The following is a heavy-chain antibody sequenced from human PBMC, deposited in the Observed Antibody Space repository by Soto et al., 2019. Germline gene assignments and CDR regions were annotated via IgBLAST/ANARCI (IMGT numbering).Heavy chain of an antibody. D-gene: IGHD3-10*01. Sequence: QVPLVQSGAEVKKPGASVKVSCKASGYSFPSSGISWVRQAPGQGLEWMGWISAYNVNTHYAQKFQGRVTMTTDTATSTAYMELRSLRSDDTAVYYCARVYGSGTQSAFFFDYWGQVTLVTVSS. CDR1: GYSFPSSG. CDR3: ARVYGSGTQSAFFFDY. V-gene: IGHV1-18*01. J-gene: IGHJ4*02. CDR2: ISAYNVNT.